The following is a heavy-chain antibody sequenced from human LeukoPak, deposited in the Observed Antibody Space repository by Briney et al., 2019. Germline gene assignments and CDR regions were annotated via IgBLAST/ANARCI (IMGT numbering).Heavy chain of an antibody. J-gene: IGHJ5*02. V-gene: IGHV5-51*01. Sequence: GDSLKISCKGSGYSFSNYWIGWVRQMPGKGLEWMGIIYPRDSDTRYRPSFQGQVTISADRSISTAYLQWSSLKAPDTAMYYCARHIGSTWGFDPWGQGTLVTVSS. CDR1: GYSFSNYW. CDR2: IYPRDSDT. CDR3: ARHIGSTWGFDP. D-gene: IGHD6-13*01.